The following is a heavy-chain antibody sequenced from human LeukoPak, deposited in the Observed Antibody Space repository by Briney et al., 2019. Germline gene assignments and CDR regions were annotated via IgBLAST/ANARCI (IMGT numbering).Heavy chain of an antibody. Sequence: GGSLRLSCAASGFTFSSHWMSWVRQAPGKGLEWVANIKQDGSTKNYADSVKGRFTISRDNAKNSLSLQMNSLRGEDTAVYYCARDDSGPAFWGQGTLVTVSS. J-gene: IGHJ4*02. CDR2: IKQDGSTK. CDR3: ARDDSGPAF. D-gene: IGHD6-19*01. CDR1: GFTFSSHW. V-gene: IGHV3-7*05.